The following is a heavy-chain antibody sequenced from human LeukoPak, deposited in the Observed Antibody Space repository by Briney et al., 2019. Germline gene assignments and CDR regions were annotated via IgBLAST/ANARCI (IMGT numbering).Heavy chain of an antibody. Sequence: GASVKVSCKASAYTFTSYNINWVRQATGQGLEWMGWMNPNSGNTGYAQKFQGRVTMTRNTSISTAYMELSSLRSEDTAVYYCARSAPYCSGGSCYRRWFDPWGQGTLVTVSS. V-gene: IGHV1-8*01. CDR2: MNPNSGNT. J-gene: IGHJ5*02. CDR3: ARSAPYCSGGSCYRRWFDP. CDR1: AYTFTSYN. D-gene: IGHD2-15*01.